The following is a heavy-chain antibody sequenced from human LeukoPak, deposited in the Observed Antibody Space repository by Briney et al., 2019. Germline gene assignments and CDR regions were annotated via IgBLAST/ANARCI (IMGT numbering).Heavy chain of an antibody. CDR1: GFTFGDYA. CDR2: IWLDGSAT. V-gene: IGHV3-33*01. Sequence: GGSLRLSCKASGFTFGDYAMSWIRQAPGKGLEWVAIIWLDGSATYYGDSVKGRFTVSRDNSNNTLYLQMNSLRVEDTAVYYCARDLNREDFDYWGQGTLVAVSS. J-gene: IGHJ4*02. D-gene: IGHD1-14*01. CDR3: ARDLNREDFDY.